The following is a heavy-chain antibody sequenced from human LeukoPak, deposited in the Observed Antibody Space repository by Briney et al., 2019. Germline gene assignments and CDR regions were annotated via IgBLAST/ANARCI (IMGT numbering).Heavy chain of an antibody. CDR2: IFPSGGEI. CDR3: AESFRTAIDY. CDR1: GFTFSTFA. D-gene: IGHD2-21*02. J-gene: IGHJ4*02. V-gene: IGHV3-23*01. Sequence: GGSLRLSCAASGFTFSTFAMIWVPQPPGKGLEGGSSIFPSGGEIHYADPVKGRFTISRDNSKTTLYRQMNSLRAEDTAVYYCAESFRTAIDYWGQGTLVTVSS.